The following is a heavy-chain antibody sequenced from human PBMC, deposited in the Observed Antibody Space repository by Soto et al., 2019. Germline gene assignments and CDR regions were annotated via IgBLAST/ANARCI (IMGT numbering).Heavy chain of an antibody. Sequence: QVQLQESGPGLVKPSETLSLTCAVSGDFIRNGHWWSWVRQAPGQGLEWIGEIFHSGPTHYNPSLKSRVTVSIDMSTNQFSLTLNSVTAADTAIYYCARQSSYCVDVWGQGTAVTVSS. J-gene: IGHJ6*02. CDR3: ARQSSYCVDV. V-gene: IGHV4-4*02. CDR1: GDFIRNGHW. CDR2: IFHSGPT.